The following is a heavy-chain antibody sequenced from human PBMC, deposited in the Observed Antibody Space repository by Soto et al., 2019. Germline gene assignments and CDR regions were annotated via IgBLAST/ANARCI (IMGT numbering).Heavy chain of an antibody. CDR3: ASHDLAMAGYLDY. J-gene: IGHJ4*02. CDR1: GGSVTSIVYY. CDR2: IYYSGST. V-gene: IGHV4-39*01. Sequence: SETLSLTCTVSGGSVTSIVYYWGWIRQPPGKGLQWIGSIYYSGSTYYNPSLKSRVTIPVDTAKNQFSLKLNSVTAADTAVYYCASHDLAMAGYLDYWGQGALVTVSS. D-gene: IGHD6-19*01.